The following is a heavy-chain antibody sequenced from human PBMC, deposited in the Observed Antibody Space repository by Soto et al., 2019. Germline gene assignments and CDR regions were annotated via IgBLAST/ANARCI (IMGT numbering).Heavy chain of an antibody. CDR1: EYTFSSYW. CDR2: IDGEGGEK. J-gene: IGHJ4*02. Sequence: GGSLRLSCETSEYTFSSYWMTWVRRTPGKGLEWVANIDGEGGEKNYADSVKGRFTISRDNAKKSLYLQMNSLRAEDTAVYYCARGLYNGSPHLFYWGQGTLVTVS. CDR3: ARGLYNGSPHLFY. V-gene: IGHV3-7*05. D-gene: IGHD1-26*01.